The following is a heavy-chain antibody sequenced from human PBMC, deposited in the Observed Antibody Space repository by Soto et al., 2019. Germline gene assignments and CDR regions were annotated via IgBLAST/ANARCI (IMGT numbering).Heavy chain of an antibody. CDR3: ANGYGSTI. CDR2: ISSSVNYI. CDR1: GFTFSSYG. Sequence: PGGSLRLSCAASGFTFSSYGMNWVRQAPGKGLEWVSSISSSVNYIYYADSVKGRFTISRDNAKNSLYLQMNSLRAEDTAVYYCANGYGSTIWGQGTLVTVSS. J-gene: IGHJ4*02. V-gene: IGHV3-21*01. D-gene: IGHD3-10*01.